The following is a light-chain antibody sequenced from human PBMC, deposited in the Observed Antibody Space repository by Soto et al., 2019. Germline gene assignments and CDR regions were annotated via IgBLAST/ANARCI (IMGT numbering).Light chain of an antibody. CDR3: QQANSFPIT. V-gene: IGKV1-12*01. CDR2: AAS. Sequence: DIQMTQLPSSVFESEGDRATITFRPSQGISSWLAWYQQKPGKAPKLLIYAASSLQSGVPSRFSGSGSGTDFTLTISSLQPEDFATYYCQQANSFPITFGQGTRLEIK. CDR1: QGISSW. J-gene: IGKJ5*01.